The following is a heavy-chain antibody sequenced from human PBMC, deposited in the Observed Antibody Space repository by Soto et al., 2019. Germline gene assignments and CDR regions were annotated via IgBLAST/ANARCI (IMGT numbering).Heavy chain of an antibody. Sequence: GGSLRLSCAASGFTFSSYGMHWVRQAPGKGLEWVAVIWYDGSNKYYADSVKGRFTISRDNSKNTLYLQMNSLRAEDTAVYYCARDSMYCSGGSCYKGTFDYWGQGTLVTVSS. CDR2: IWYDGSNK. V-gene: IGHV3-33*01. CDR3: ARDSMYCSGGSCYKGTFDY. J-gene: IGHJ4*02. D-gene: IGHD2-15*01. CDR1: GFTFSSYG.